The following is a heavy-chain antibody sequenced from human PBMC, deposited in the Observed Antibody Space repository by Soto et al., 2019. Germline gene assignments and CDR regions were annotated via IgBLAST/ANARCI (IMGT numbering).Heavy chain of an antibody. V-gene: IGHV2-5*02. J-gene: IGHJ4*02. CDR3: ARRRGGDGSGWDVGVFDY. D-gene: IGHD2-15*01. Sequence: QITLKESGPTRVKPTQTLALTCNFSGFSLSTSGVGVGWIRQPPGKALECLGIIYWDDDRRYSPSLKNRLTITKDTSKYEVVLIMTNMDPDDTGTYYCARRRGGDGSGWDVGVFDYWGQGFLVTVSS. CDR1: GFSLSTSGVG. CDR2: IYWDDDR.